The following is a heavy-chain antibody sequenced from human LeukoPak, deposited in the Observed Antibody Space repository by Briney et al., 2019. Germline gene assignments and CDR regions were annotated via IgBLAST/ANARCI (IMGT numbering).Heavy chain of an antibody. J-gene: IGHJ3*02. V-gene: IGHV3-9*01. D-gene: IGHD2-2*02. Sequence: GGSLRLSCAASGFTFDDYAMHWVRQAPGKGLEWVSGISWNSGSIGYADSVKGRFTISRDNAKNSLYLQMNSLRAEDTAVYYCARDFLYTQQEDIWGQGTMVTVSS. CDR1: GFTFDDYA. CDR2: ISWNSGSI. CDR3: ARDFLYTQQEDI.